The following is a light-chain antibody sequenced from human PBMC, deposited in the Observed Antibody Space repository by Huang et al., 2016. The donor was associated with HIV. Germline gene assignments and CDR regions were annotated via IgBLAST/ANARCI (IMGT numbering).Light chain of an antibody. CDR2: DAS. CDR3: QQYGSSRGT. CDR1: QSVGSSY. V-gene: IGKV3-20*01. J-gene: IGKJ1*01. Sequence: EIVLTQSPCTLSLSPGERATLSCRASQSVGSSYLAWYQQQPGQAPRLLIYDASTRATGIPDRFSGSGSGTDFSLTISRLEPEDFAVYYCQQYGSSRGTFGQGTKVEIK.